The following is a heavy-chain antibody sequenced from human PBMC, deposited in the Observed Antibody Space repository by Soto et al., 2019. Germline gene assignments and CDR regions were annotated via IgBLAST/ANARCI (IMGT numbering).Heavy chain of an antibody. V-gene: IGHV4-39*01. CDR3: ATHSSSSWGFYYYYGMDV. CDR2: IYYSGST. CDR1: GGSISSYY. Sequence: SETLSLTCTVSGGSISSYYWGWIRQPPGKGLEWIGSIYYSGSTYYNPSLKSRVTISVDTSKNQFSLKLSSVTAADTAVYYCATHSSSSWGFYYYYGMDVWGQGTTVTVS. J-gene: IGHJ6*02. D-gene: IGHD6-13*01.